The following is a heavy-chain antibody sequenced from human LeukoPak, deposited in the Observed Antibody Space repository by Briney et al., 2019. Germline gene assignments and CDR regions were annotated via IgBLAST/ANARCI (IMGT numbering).Heavy chain of an antibody. CDR1: GFTFSSYE. CDR2: ISSSGSTI. CDR3: AELGITMIGGV. D-gene: IGHD3-10*02. J-gene: IGHJ6*04. Sequence: GGSLRLSCAASGFTFSSYEMNWVHQAPGKGLEWVSYISSSGSTIYYADSVKGRFTISRDNAKDSLYLQMNSLRAEDTAVYYCAELGITMIGGVWGKGTTVTISS. V-gene: IGHV3-48*03.